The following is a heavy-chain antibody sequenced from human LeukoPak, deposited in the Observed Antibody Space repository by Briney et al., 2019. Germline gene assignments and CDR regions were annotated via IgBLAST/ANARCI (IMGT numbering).Heavy chain of an antibody. CDR3: AAAYCSSTSCYDAFDI. CDR2: INPNSGGT. Sequence: SVKVSCKASGYTFTGYYMHWVRQAPGQGLEWMGWINPNSGGTNYAQKFQGRVTMTRDTSISTAYMELSRLRSDDTAVYYCAAAYCSSTSCYDAFDIWGQGTMVTVSS. CDR1: GYTFTGYY. D-gene: IGHD2-2*01. J-gene: IGHJ3*02. V-gene: IGHV1-2*02.